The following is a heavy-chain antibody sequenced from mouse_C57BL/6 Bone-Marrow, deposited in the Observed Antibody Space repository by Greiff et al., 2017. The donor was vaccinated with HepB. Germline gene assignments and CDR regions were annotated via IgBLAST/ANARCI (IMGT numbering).Heavy chain of an antibody. D-gene: IGHD2-1*01. Sequence: VQLQQPGAELVRPGTSVKLSCKASGYTFTSYWMHWVKQRPGQGLEWIGVIDPSDSYTNYNQKFKGKATLTVDTFSSTAYMQLSSLTSEDSAVYYCARGKTYGNYGLFAYWGQGTLVTVSA. CDR2: IDPSDSYT. CDR3: ARGKTYGNYGLFAY. CDR1: GYTFTSYW. J-gene: IGHJ3*01. V-gene: IGHV1-59*01.